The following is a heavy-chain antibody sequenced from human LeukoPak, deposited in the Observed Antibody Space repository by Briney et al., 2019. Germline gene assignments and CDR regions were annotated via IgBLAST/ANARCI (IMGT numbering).Heavy chain of an antibody. V-gene: IGHV4-30-4*01. D-gene: IGHD6-13*01. CDR1: GGSISSGDYY. CDR2: IYYSGST. J-gene: IGHJ5*02. CDR3: ARGVGWIAAAGTWWFDP. Sequence: SQTLSLTCTVSGGSISSGDYYWSWIRQPPGEGLEWIGYIYYSGSTYYNPSLKSRVTISVDTSKTQFSLKLSSVTAADTAVYYCARGVGWIAAAGTWWFDPWGQGTLVTVSS.